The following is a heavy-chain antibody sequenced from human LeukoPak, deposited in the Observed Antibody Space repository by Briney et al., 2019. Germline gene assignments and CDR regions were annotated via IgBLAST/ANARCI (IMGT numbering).Heavy chain of an antibody. V-gene: IGHV4-61*02. D-gene: IGHD1-26*01. Sequence: SETLSVTCTGSGGSISSGSCYWSWIRQPAGKGLEWIGRIYTSGSTNYNPSLKGRSTISVDTSKNQFSLKVTAVTAAGTAGYYCAREAGDSGSPGDYWGQGTLVTVSS. CDR1: GGSISSGSCY. J-gene: IGHJ4*02. CDR2: IYTSGST. CDR3: AREAGDSGSPGDY.